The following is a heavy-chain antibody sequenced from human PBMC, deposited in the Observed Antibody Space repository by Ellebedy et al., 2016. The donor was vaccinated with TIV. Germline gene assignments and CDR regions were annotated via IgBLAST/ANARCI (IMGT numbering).Heavy chain of an antibody. CDR3: ARAYRDYHAFDI. V-gene: IGHV5-51*01. Sequence: GESLKISCEGSGYSFTSFWIGWVRQMPGKGLEWMGIIYPGDSKTRYSPSFPGQVTLSVDKSVNTAYLQWSSLKASDTAIYYCARAYRDYHAFDIWGPGTLVTVSS. D-gene: IGHD4-17*01. J-gene: IGHJ3*02. CDR1: GYSFTSFW. CDR2: IYPGDSKT.